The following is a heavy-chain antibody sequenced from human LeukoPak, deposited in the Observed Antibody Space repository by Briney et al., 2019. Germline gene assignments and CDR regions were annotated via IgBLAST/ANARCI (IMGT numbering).Heavy chain of an antibody. CDR3: ARVRSRTIDDAFDI. CDR1: GFTFEDYG. J-gene: IGHJ3*02. D-gene: IGHD1-14*01. CDR2: INWNGGST. Sequence: PGGSLRLSCVASGFTFEDYGMNWVRRAPGKGLEWVSGINWNGGSTGYADSVKGRFTISRDNAKNSLYLQMNSLRAEDTALYYCARVRSRTIDDAFDIWGQGTMVTVSS. V-gene: IGHV3-20*04.